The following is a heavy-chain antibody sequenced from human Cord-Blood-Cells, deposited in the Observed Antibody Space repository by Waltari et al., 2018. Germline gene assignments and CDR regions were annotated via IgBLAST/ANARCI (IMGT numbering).Heavy chain of an antibody. CDR1: GLTFSSYW. CDR3: ARGNAYYDFWSAHPNDY. J-gene: IGHJ4*02. D-gene: IGHD3-3*01. CDR2: IKQDGSEK. V-gene: IGHV3-7*01. Sequence: EVQLVESGGGLVQPGGSLRLSCAASGLTFSSYWMSWVRQAPGKGLGWVANIKQDGSEKYYVDSVKGRFTISRDNAKNSLYLQMNSLRAEDTAVYYCARGNAYYDFWSAHPNDYWGQGTLVTVSS.